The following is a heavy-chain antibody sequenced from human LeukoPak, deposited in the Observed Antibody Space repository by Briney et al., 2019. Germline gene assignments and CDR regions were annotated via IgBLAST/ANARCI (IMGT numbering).Heavy chain of an antibody. CDR2: IYSGGSA. CDR1: GFTVRTNY. V-gene: IGHV3-53*01. Sequence: PGGSLRLSCAASGFTVRTNYMSWVRPAPGKGLEWVSVIYSGGSAYYADSVTGRFTISRDNSKNTLSLRMNSLRAEDTAVYYCARVYRAVAGSGSYFDYWGEGTLVSVSS. D-gene: IGHD6-19*01. J-gene: IGHJ4*02. CDR3: ARVYRAVAGSGSYFDY.